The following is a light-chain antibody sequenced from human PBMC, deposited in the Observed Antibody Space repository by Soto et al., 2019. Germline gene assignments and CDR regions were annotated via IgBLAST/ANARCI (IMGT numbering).Light chain of an antibody. Sequence: DIQMPRSPSSLSASVGDRVTITCRASQSISSYLNWYQQKPGKAPKLLIYAASSLQTGVPSRFSGSGSGTDFTLTISSLQPEDFATYYCQQSYSTPPTFGGGTKVDI. V-gene: IGKV1-39*01. CDR2: AAS. CDR1: QSISSY. CDR3: QQSYSTPPT. J-gene: IGKJ4*01.